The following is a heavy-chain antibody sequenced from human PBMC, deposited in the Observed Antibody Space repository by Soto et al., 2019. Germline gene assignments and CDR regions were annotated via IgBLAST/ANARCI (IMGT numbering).Heavy chain of an antibody. CDR1: GFTFSSYG. V-gene: IGHV3-30*18. J-gene: IGHJ4*02. Sequence: VQLVESGGGVVQPGRSLRLSCAASGFTFSSYGMRWVRQAPGKGLEWVAVISYDGSNKYYADSVKGRFTISRDNSKNTLYLQMTSLRAEDTAVYYCAKEAFVVVTAPGFDYWGQGTLVTVSS. D-gene: IGHD2-21*02. CDR3: AKEAFVVVTAPGFDY. CDR2: ISYDGSNK.